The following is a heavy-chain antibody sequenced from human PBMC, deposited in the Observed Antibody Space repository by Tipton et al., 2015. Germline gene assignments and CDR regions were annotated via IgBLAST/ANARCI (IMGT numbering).Heavy chain of an antibody. CDR1: GGSFSGYY. CDR3: ARARGRHGGLLDS. D-gene: IGHD4-23*01. J-gene: IGHJ4*02. CDR2: INHSGRI. Sequence: TLSLTCAVSGGSFSGYYWYWIRQPPGKGLEWIGEINHSGRIKYNPSLKSRVTISVDTSKTQFSLKLTSVTAADTAMYYCARARGRHGGLLDSWGQGTLVIVSS. V-gene: IGHV4-34*01.